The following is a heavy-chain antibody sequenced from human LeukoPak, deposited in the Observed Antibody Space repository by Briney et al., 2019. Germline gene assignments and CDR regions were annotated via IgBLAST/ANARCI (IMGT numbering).Heavy chain of an antibody. J-gene: IGHJ6*02. D-gene: IGHD4-23*01. Sequence: SVKVSCKASGYTFTSYYMHWVRQAPGQGLEWMGGIIPIFGTANYAQRFQGRVTIIADESTSTAYMELSSLRSEDTAVYYCARDQIDDYGGKDYYYYGMDVWGQGTTVTVSS. CDR1: GYTFTSYY. CDR2: IIPIFGTA. CDR3: ARDQIDDYGGKDYYYYGMDV. V-gene: IGHV1-69*13.